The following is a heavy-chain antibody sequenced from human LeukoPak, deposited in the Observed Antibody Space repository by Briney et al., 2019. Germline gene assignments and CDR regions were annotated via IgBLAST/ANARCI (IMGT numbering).Heavy chain of an antibody. CDR2: ISYSWNT. CDR3: ARQGGYIAPLAL. V-gene: IGHV4-59*08. Sequence: PSETLSLTCTVSGGSISSYYWSWIRQPPGQGLEWIGYISYSWNTNYNPSLNSRVTITVDTSKNQFSLKLSSVSAADTAAYYCARQGGYIAPLALWGQGTLVTVSA. D-gene: IGHD6-13*01. J-gene: IGHJ4*02. CDR1: GGSISSYY.